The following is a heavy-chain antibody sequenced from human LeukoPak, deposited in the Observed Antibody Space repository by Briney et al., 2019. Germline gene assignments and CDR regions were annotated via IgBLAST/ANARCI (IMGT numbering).Heavy chain of an antibody. J-gene: IGHJ4*02. V-gene: IGHV3-7*04. CDR2: INQDGSEK. CDR1: EFIFVNYR. D-gene: IGHD3-22*01. CDR3: ARGTPPYSYGSSDYHYAHFDY. Sequence: QPGGSLRLSCAASEFIFVNYRMNWVRQAPGKGLEWVSNINQDGSEKYYVESVKGRFTISRDNAKNSVYLQMNSLRAEDTAVYYCARGTPPYSYGSSDYHYAHFDYWGQGTLVTVSS.